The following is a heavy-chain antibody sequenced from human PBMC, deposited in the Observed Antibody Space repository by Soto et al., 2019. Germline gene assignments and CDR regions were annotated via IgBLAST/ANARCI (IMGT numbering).Heavy chain of an antibody. J-gene: IGHJ6*02. D-gene: IGHD4-17*01. CDR2: IYYSGST. CDR1: GGSISSSSFY. V-gene: IGHV4-39*01. Sequence: SETLSLTCTVSGGSISSSSFYWGWIRQPPGKGLEWIGSIYYSGSTYYNPSLKSRVSISVDTSKNQFSLKLSSVTAADTAVYYFARHGDYGGNSITNYYYGMDVWGQGTTVTVSS. CDR3: ARHGDYGGNSITNYYYGMDV.